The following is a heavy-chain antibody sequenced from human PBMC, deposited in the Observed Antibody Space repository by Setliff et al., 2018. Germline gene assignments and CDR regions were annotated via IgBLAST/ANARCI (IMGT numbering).Heavy chain of an antibody. V-gene: IGHV1-69*13. Sequence: ASVQVSCKASGGTFGSSALSWVRQAPGQGLEWMGGIIPMFDTGIYAEKFQGRVTLSADESTSTVYMELTRLRPEDTAIYYCARDKADYYDRSGYSGASDVWGQGTMVTVSS. CDR1: GGTFGSSA. D-gene: IGHD3-22*01. J-gene: IGHJ3*01. CDR3: ARDKADYYDRSGYSGASDV. CDR2: IIPMFDTG.